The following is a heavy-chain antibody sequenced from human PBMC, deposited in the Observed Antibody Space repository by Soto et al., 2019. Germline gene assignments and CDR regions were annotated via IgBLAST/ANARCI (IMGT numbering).Heavy chain of an antibody. Sequence: QVQLVQSGAEVQKPGSSVKVSCKASGGTFSSYAISWVRQAPGQGLEWMGGIIPIFGTANYAQKFQGRVTITADESTSTAYMELSSLRSEDTAVYYCASGNYYDSSGYYYVPFDYWGQGTLVTVSS. V-gene: IGHV1-69*01. CDR2: IIPIFGTA. CDR1: GGTFSSYA. D-gene: IGHD3-22*01. J-gene: IGHJ4*02. CDR3: ASGNYYDSSGYYYVPFDY.